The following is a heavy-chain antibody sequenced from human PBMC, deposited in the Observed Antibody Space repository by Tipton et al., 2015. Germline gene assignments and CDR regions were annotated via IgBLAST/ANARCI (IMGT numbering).Heavy chain of an antibody. CDR1: GDSIRNYH. CDR3: AREVWYYDSSGYDY. Sequence: TLSLTCSVSGDSIRNYHWSWIRQPAGKGLEWIGRIFVSGSVAYSPSVKSRVTMSVDTSKNQFSLHLSSVTAADTAVYYCAREVWYYDSSGYDYWGQGTLVTVSS. CDR2: IFVSGSV. J-gene: IGHJ4*02. D-gene: IGHD3-22*01. V-gene: IGHV4-4*07.